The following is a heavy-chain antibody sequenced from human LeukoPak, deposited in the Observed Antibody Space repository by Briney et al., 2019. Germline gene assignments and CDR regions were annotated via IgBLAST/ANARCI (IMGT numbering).Heavy chain of an antibody. Sequence: GGSLRLSCAASGFTFSSYEMNWVRQAPGKGLEWVSYISSSGTTIYYADSVKGRFTISRDNAKNSLFLQVNSLRAEDTAVYYCARSSGTYHFVYWGQGTLVTVSS. D-gene: IGHD1-26*01. V-gene: IGHV3-48*03. CDR3: ARSSGTYHFVY. J-gene: IGHJ4*02. CDR2: ISSSGTTI. CDR1: GFTFSSYE.